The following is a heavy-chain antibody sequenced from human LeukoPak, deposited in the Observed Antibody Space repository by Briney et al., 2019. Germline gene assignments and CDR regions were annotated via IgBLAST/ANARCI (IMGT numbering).Heavy chain of an antibody. CDR1: GFLFSRYW. D-gene: IGHD3-3*01. CDR2: IKEDGSEK. J-gene: IGHJ6*03. CDR3: ARVPYDFWSGTYYMDV. Sequence: PGGSLRLSCAASGFLFSRYWMSWVRQAPGKGLEWVANIKEDGSEKYYVESMKGRFTISRDNVKNSLYLQINSLRAEDTAVYYCARVPYDFWSGTYYMDVWGKGTTVTVSS. V-gene: IGHV3-7*01.